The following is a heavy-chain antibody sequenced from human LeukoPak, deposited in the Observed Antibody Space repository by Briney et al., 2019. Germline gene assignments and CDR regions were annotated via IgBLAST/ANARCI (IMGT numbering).Heavy chain of an antibody. CDR1: GFTFSSYG. D-gene: IGHD3-3*01. CDR3: AQTSYYDFWSGYAGRFDY. CDR2: ISYDGSNK. V-gene: IGHV3-30*03. Sequence: GGSLRLSCAASGFTFSSYGMHWVRQAPGKGLEWVAVISYDGSNKYYADSVKGRFTISRDNSKNTLYLQMNSLRAEDTAVYYCAQTSYYDFWSGYAGRFDYWGQGTLVTVSS. J-gene: IGHJ4*02.